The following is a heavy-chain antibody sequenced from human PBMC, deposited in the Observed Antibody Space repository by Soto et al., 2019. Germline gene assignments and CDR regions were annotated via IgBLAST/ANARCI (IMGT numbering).Heavy chain of an antibody. CDR2: ISGSGGST. CDR3: AKDGVYCSSTSCYELYYFDY. D-gene: IGHD2-2*01. V-gene: IGHV3-23*01. J-gene: IGHJ4*02. CDR1: GFTFSSYA. Sequence: EVQLLESGGGLVQPGGSLRLSCAASGFTFSSYAMSWVRQAPGKGLEWVSAISGSGGSTYYADSVKGRFTISRDNSKNTLYLQMNSLRAEDTAVYYCAKDGVYCSSTSCYELYYFDYWGQGTLVTVSS.